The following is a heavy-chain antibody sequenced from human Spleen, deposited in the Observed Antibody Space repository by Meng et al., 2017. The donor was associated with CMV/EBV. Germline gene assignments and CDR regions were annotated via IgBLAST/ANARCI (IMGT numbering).Heavy chain of an antibody. J-gene: IGHJ4*02. V-gene: IGHV4-4*02. CDR2: IYHSGYT. D-gene: IGHD1-26*01. CDR3: VSGSYAQYDY. Sequence: SETLSLTCAVSGGSVSSSKWWSWVRQPPGKGLEWIGEIYHSGYTNYNPSLKIRSTISVDKSKNQFSLKLSSVTAADTAVYYCVSGSYAQYDYWGQGTLVTVSS. CDR1: GGSVSSSKW.